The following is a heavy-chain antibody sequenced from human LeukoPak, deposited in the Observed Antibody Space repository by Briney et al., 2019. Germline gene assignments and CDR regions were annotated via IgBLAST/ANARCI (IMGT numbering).Heavy chain of an antibody. CDR1: GGSISSHY. CDR2: IYDSGIS. J-gene: IGHJ4*02. CDR3: ARSYFGSGTFNGFDY. D-gene: IGHD3-10*01. Sequence: SETLSLTCTVSGGSISSHYCSWIRQPPGKGLEWIGYIYDSGISNYNPSLKSRVTISMDTSKNQFSLKLSSVTAADTAVYYCARSYFGSGTFNGFDYWGQGTLVTVSS. V-gene: IGHV4-59*11.